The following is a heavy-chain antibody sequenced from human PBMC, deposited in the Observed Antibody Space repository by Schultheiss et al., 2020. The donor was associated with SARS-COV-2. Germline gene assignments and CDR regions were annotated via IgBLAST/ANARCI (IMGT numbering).Heavy chain of an antibody. J-gene: IGHJ5*02. V-gene: IGHV4-59*01. CDR1: GGSISSYY. CDR3: ARANYDFNWFDP. D-gene: IGHD3-3*01. CDR2: IYYSGST. Sequence: SETLSLTCTVSGGSISSYYWSWIRQPPGKGLEWIGYIYYSGSTNYNPSLKSRVTISVDTSKNQFSLKLSSVTAADTAVYHCARANYDFNWFDPWGQGTLVTVSS.